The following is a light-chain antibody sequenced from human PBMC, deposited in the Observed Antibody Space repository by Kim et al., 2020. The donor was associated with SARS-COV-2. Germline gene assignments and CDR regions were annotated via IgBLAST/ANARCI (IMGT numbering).Light chain of an antibody. CDR3: CSYARGSAYV. J-gene: IGLJ1*01. V-gene: IGLV2-14*03. Sequence: QSALTQPASVSGSPGQSITISCTGTSSDVGGYNYVSWYQQHPGKAPKLLIYDVISRPSGVSNRFSGSKSGNTASLTISGLQAEDEADYYCCSYARGSAYVFGPGTKVTVL. CDR1: SSDVGGYNY. CDR2: DVI.